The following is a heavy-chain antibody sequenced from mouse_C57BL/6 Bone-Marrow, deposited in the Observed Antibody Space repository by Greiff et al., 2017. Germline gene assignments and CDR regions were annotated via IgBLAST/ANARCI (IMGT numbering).Heavy chain of an antibody. Sequence: EVQRVESGPGLVKPSQSLSLTCSVTGYSITSGYYWNWIRQFPGNKLEWMGYISYDGSNNYNPSLKNRISITRDTSKNQFFLKLNSVTTEDTATYYCARDNIYYDYDGYFDVWGTGTTVTVSS. D-gene: IGHD2-4*01. CDR3: ARDNIYYDYDGYFDV. CDR1: GYSITSGYY. J-gene: IGHJ1*03. V-gene: IGHV3-6*01. CDR2: ISYDGSN.